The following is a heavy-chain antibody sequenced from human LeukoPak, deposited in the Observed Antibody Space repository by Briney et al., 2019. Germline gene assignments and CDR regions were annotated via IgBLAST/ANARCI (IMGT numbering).Heavy chain of an antibody. Sequence: GGSLRLSCAASGFTFSDYYMSWVRQAPGKGLEWVSCISESSTYIYYADSVKGRFTISRDNAKNSLYLQMNSLRAEDTAIYYCATSPVYSYGHPYYFDYWGQGTLVTVSS. CDR2: ISESSTYI. D-gene: IGHD5-18*01. CDR3: ATSPVYSYGHPYYFDY. CDR1: GFTFSDYY. V-gene: IGHV3-11*06. J-gene: IGHJ4*02.